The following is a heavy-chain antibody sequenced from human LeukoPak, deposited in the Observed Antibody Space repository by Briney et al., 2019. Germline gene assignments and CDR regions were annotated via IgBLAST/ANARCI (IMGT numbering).Heavy chain of an antibody. CDR3: ARDRTSRQYFDWFGPPVSPPYYFDY. V-gene: IGHV1-2*02. D-gene: IGHD3-9*01. J-gene: IGHJ4*02. CDR2: INPNSGGT. Sequence: GVSVKVSCKASGYTFTGYYMHWVRQAPGQGLEWMGWINPNSGGTNYAQKFQGRVTMTRDTSISTAYMELSRLRSDDTAVYYCARDRTSRQYFDWFGPPVSPPYYFDYWGQGTLVTVSS. CDR1: GYTFTGYY.